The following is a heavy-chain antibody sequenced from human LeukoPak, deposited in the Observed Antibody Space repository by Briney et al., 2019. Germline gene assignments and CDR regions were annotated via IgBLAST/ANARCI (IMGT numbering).Heavy chain of an antibody. V-gene: IGHV1-18*01. CDR1: VYTFTSYG. J-gene: IGHJ3*01. D-gene: IGHD3/OR15-3a*01. CDR3: ARDWTPRGAFDF. Sequence: GATVKVSCKASVYTFTSYGISWVRQAPGQGREGMRCISAYNSNTNYAQKLQGRVTLPTHTSTSTAYMELRSLRSDDTAVYYCARDWTPRGAFDFWGQGTMVTVSS. CDR2: ISAYNSNT.